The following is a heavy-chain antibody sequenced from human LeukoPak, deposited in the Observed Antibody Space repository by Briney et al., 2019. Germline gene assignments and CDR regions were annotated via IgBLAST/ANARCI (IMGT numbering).Heavy chain of an antibody. CDR2: ISYDGSNK. J-gene: IGHJ4*02. Sequence: GRSLRLSCAASGFTFSSYGMHWVRQAPGKGLEWVAVISYDGSNKYYADSVKGRFTISRDNSKNTLYLQMNSLRAEDTAVYYCAKDLRVYYSSGFDYWGQGTLVTVSS. D-gene: IGHD6-19*01. CDR1: GFTFSSYG. CDR3: AKDLRVYYSSGFDY. V-gene: IGHV3-30*18.